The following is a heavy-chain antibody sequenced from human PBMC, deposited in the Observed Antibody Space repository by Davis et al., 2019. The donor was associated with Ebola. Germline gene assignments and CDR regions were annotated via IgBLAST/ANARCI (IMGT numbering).Heavy chain of an antibody. CDR1: GFTFGDYA. CDR3: TGTLIAAAGRGDY. CDR2: IRSKANSYAT. D-gene: IGHD6-13*01. Sequence: GESLKISCSASGFTFGDYAMSWVRQASGKGLEWVGRIRSKANSYATAYAASVKGRFTISRDDSKNTAYLQMNSLKTEDTAVYYCTGTLIAAAGRGDYWGQGTLVTVSS. J-gene: IGHJ4*02. V-gene: IGHV3-73*01.